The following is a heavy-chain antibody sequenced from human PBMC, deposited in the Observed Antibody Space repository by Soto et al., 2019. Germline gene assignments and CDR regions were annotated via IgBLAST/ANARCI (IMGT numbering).Heavy chain of an antibody. CDR1: GGTFSSYA. J-gene: IGHJ5*02. CDR3: ATDRRDCSGGSCYSGPWFDP. V-gene: IGHV1-24*01. D-gene: IGHD2-15*01. CDR2: FDPEDGET. Sequence: ASVKVSCKASGGTFSSYAISWVRQAPGKGLEWMGGFDPEDGETIYAQKFQGRVTMTEDTSTDTAYMELSSLRSEDTAVYYCATDRRDCSGGSCYSGPWFDPWGQGTLVNVSS.